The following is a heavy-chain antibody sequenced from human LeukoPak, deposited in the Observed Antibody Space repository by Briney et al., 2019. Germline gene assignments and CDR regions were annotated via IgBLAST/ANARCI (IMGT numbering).Heavy chain of an antibody. CDR2: ISYDGSNK. CDR3: ARRSGIAVAGDFDY. V-gene: IGHV3-30*04. D-gene: IGHD6-19*01. J-gene: IGHJ4*02. CDR1: GFTFSTFA. Sequence: GGSLRLSCAASGFTFSTFAMLWVRQAPGKGLEWVAVISYDGSNKYYADSVKGRFTISRDNSKNTLYLQMNSLRAEDTAVYYCARRSGIAVAGDFDYWGQGTLVTVSS.